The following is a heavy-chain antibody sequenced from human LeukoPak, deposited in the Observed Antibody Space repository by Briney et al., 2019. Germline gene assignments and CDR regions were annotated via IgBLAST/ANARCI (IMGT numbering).Heavy chain of an antibody. CDR1: GFTFSNYG. D-gene: IGHD1-26*01. V-gene: IGHV3-53*01. Sequence: HPGGSLRLSCAASGFTFSNYGMSWVRQAPGKGLEWVSVIYSGGSTYYADSVKGRFTISRDNSKNTLYLQMNSLRAEDTAVYYCARALGAMGDYWGQGTLVTVSS. CDR3: ARALGAMGDY. CDR2: IYSGGST. J-gene: IGHJ4*02.